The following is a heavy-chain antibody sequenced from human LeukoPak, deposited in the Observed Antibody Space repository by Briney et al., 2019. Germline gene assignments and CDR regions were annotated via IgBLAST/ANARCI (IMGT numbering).Heavy chain of an antibody. CDR1: GFTFSTYW. CDR2: LNQDGSEK. CDR3: ARAVTSTEGY. V-gene: IGHV3-7*03. J-gene: IGHJ4*02. Sequence: GGSLRLSCAASGFTFSTYWMTWVRPAPGKGLEWVASLNQDGSEKYYVDSVKGRFTISRDNAQKSLYLEMKSLSAKDTAVYYCARAVTSTEGYWGQGTLVTVSS.